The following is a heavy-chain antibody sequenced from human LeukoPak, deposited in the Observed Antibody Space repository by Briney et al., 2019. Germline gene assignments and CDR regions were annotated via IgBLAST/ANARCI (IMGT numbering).Heavy chain of an antibody. V-gene: IGHV3-23*01. Sequence: GGSLRLSCAASAFTFRSYAMIWVRQAPGKGLEWVSTVSGSGGSTYYADSVKGRFTISRDNSNNTLYLQMNSLRAEDTAVYYCAKGAASRGYTYVANWGQGTLVSXX. CDR2: VSGSGGST. D-gene: IGHD5-18*01. CDR3: AKGAASRGYTYVAN. CDR1: AFTFRSYA. J-gene: IGHJ4*02.